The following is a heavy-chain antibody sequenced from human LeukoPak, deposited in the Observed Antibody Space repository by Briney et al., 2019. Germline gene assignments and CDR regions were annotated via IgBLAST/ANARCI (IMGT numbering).Heavy chain of an antibody. CDR3: ALGDWTR. Sequence: SETLSLTCAVSGGSIRNSSFYWGWIRQPPGKGLEWIGEINHSGSTNYNPSLKSRVTISVDTSKNQFSLKLSSVTAADTAVYYCALGDWTRWGQGTLVTVSS. CDR2: INHSGST. CDR1: GGSIRNSSFY. D-gene: IGHD3/OR15-3a*01. V-gene: IGHV4-39*07. J-gene: IGHJ4*02.